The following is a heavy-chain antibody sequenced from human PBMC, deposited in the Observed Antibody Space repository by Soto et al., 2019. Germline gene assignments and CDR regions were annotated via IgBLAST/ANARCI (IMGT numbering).Heavy chain of an antibody. V-gene: IGHV6-1*01. CDR2: TYYRSRWYN. CDR3: ARVRDPDTFDI. J-gene: IGHJ3*02. Sequence: SQTLSLTCAISGDSVSSNSAAWNWIRHSPSRGLEWLGRTYYRSRWYNDYAVSVKSRVTINPDTSKNQFSLQLNSVTPEDTAVYYCARVRDPDTFDICAQGTMVTVSS. CDR1: GDSVSSNSAA.